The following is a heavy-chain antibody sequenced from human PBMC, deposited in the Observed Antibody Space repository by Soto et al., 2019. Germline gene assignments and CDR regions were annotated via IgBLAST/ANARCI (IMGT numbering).Heavy chain of an antibody. Sequence: GASVKVSCKASGGTFSSYAISWVRQAPGQGLEWMGGIIPIFDTANYAQKFQGRFTISRDNAKNSLYLQMNNLRPEDTAVYYCAKEFYDSSTGFSGGFDYWGQGALVTVSS. D-gene: IGHD3-9*01. CDR1: GGTFSSYA. V-gene: IGHV1-69*05. CDR2: IIPIFDTA. J-gene: IGHJ4*02. CDR3: AKEFYDSSTGFSGGFDY.